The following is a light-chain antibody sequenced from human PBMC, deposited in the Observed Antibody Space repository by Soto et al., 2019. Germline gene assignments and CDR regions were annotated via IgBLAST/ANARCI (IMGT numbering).Light chain of an antibody. Sequence: DIQMTQSPSTLSASVGDRVTITCRASQSISNWLAWYQQKPGKAPKVLVYKASSLESGVPSRFSGSGSGTEFTLTISSLQTDDFATYYCQQYDSYPWTFGQGTKVEVK. CDR2: KAS. V-gene: IGKV1-5*03. J-gene: IGKJ1*01. CDR1: QSISNW. CDR3: QQYDSYPWT.